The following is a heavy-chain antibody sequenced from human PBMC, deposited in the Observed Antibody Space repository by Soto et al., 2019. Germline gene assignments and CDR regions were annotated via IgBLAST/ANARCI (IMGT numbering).Heavy chain of an antibody. CDR2: IYYSGNT. D-gene: IGHD2-21*02. V-gene: IGHV4-39*01. Sequence: SETLSLTCTVSVGSISSSSYYCGWIRQPPGNGLEWIGSIYYSGNTYYNPSLKSRVTISVDTSKNQFSLKLSSVTAADTAVYYCARFYCGGDCYPSALGYRMDVWGQGSRVTVSS. CDR1: VGSISSSSYY. J-gene: IGHJ6*02. CDR3: ARFYCGGDCYPSALGYRMDV.